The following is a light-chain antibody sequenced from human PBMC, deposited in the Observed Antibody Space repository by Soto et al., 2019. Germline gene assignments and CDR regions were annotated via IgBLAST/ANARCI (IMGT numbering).Light chain of an antibody. CDR2: LDSDGSH. CDR3: QTWGTGIHLV. CDR1: SGHSSYA. V-gene: IGLV4-69*01. J-gene: IGLJ2*01. Sequence: QSVLTQSPSASASLGASVKLTCTLSSGHSSYAIAWHQQQPEKGPRYLMKLDSDGSHTKGDAIPDRFSGSSSGAERYLTISSLQSEDEDDYYCQTWGTGIHLVFGGGTKVTVL.